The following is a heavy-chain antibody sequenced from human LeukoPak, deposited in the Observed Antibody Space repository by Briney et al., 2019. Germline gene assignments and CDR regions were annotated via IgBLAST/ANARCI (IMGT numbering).Heavy chain of an antibody. V-gene: IGHV1-2*06. J-gene: IGHJ4*02. CDR1: GYTFTGYY. Sequence: ASVKVSCKASGYTFTGYYMDWVRQAPGQGLEWMGRINPNSGGTNYAQKFQGRVTMTRDTSISTAYMELSRLRSDDTAVYYCAREWGSSGWSPFDYWGQGTLVTVSS. CDR2: INPNSGGT. CDR3: AREWGSSGWSPFDY. D-gene: IGHD6-19*01.